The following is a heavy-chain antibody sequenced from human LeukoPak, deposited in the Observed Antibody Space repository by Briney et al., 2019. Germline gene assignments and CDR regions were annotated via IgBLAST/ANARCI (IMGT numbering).Heavy chain of an antibody. V-gene: IGHV4-39*01. CDR1: GGSISSGSYY. CDR2: MYYSGTT. CDR3: ARHPPRDGSAFDY. Sequence: PSETLSLTCTVSGGSISSGSYYWGWIRQPPGKGLVWIASMYYSGTTFYSPSLKSRVTISVDTSKNQLSLKLGSVTAADTAVYYCARHPPRDGSAFDYWGQGTLVTVS. J-gene: IGHJ4*02.